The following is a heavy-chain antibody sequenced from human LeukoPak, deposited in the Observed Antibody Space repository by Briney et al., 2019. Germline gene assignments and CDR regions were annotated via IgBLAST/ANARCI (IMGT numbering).Heavy chain of an antibody. CDR2: IYYSGST. CDR1: GASISSGGYS. D-gene: IGHD3-22*01. Sequence: PSETLSLTCVVSGASISSGGYSWSWIRQPPGKGLEWIGYIYYSGSTNYNPSLKSRVTISVDTSKNQFSLKLSSVTAADTAVYYCARVVISWFDPWGQGTLVTVSS. V-gene: IGHV4-61*08. J-gene: IGHJ5*02. CDR3: ARVVISWFDP.